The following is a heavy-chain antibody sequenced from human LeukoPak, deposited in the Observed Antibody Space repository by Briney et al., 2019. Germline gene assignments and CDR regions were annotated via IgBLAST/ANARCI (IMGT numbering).Heavy chain of an antibody. CDR3: AREGGIAVAALKAFDI. Sequence: GGSLRLSCEGSGFTFSNYWMGWVRQAPGKGLEWVSSISSSSSYIYYADSVKGRFTISRDNAKNSLYLQMNSLRAEDTAVYYCAREGGIAVAALKAFDIWGQGTMVTVSS. CDR2: ISSSSSYI. D-gene: IGHD6-19*01. V-gene: IGHV3-21*01. J-gene: IGHJ3*02. CDR1: GFTFSNYW.